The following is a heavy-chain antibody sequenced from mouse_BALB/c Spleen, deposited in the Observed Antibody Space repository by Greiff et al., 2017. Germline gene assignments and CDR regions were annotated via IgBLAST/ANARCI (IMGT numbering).Heavy chain of an antibody. V-gene: IGHV5-4*02. Sequence: EVQGVESGGGLVKPGGSLKLSCAASGFTFSDYYMYWVRQTPEKRLEWVATISDGGSYTYYPDSVKGRFTISRDNAKNNLYLQMSSLKSEDTAMYYCASGRLRQFAYWGQGTLVTVSA. CDR1: GFTFSDYY. D-gene: IGHD2-4*01. J-gene: IGHJ3*01. CDR3: ASGRLRQFAY. CDR2: ISDGGSYT.